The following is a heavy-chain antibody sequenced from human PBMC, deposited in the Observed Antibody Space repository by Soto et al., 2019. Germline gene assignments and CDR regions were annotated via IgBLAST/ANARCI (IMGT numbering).Heavy chain of an antibody. V-gene: IGHV4-34*01. CDR2: INHSGST. Sequence: SETLSLTCAVYGGSFSGYYWSWIRQPPGKGLEWIGEINHSGSTNYNPSLKSRVTISVDTSKNQFSLKLSSVTAADTAVYYCARGPGGDGSGRSAPNVDYYFDYWGQGTLVTVSS. D-gene: IGHD3-10*01. CDR3: ARGPGGDGSGRSAPNVDYYFDY. CDR1: GGSFSGYY. J-gene: IGHJ4*02.